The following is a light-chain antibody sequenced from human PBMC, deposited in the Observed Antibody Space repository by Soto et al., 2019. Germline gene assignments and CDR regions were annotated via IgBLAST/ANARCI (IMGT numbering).Light chain of an antibody. CDR3: QQYGSSPQT. J-gene: IGKJ1*01. CDR1: QSVRSN. V-gene: IGKV3-20*01. Sequence: EIVMTQSPATLSVSPGEGVTLSCRAGQSVRSNLAWYQQKPGQAPRLLIYGASSRATGIPDRFSGSGSGTDFTLTISRLEPEDFAVYYCQQYGSSPQTFGQGTKVDIK. CDR2: GAS.